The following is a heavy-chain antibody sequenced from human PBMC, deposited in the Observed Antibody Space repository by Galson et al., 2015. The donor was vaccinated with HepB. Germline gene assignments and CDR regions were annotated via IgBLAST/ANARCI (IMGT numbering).Heavy chain of an antibody. CDR1: GFNFSNYG. CDR2: IWYDGSDK. V-gene: IGHV3-33*01. CDR3: SIFDY. J-gene: IGHJ4*02. Sequence: SLRLSCAGSGFNFSNYGMHWVRQAPGKGLEWVAVIWYDGSDKYYADSARGRFTISRDNSKNMLYLQMNSLRVEDTALYYCSIFDYWGQGTPVTVSS.